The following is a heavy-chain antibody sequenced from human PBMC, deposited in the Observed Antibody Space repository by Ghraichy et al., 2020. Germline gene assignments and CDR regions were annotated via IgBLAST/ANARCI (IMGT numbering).Heavy chain of an antibody. CDR2: IYWNDDK. Sequence: SGPTLVKPTQTLTLTCTFSGFSLRTSGAGVGWIRQPPGKALEWLALIYWNDDKRYSPSLNSRLTITKDTSRNRVVLTMTNMDPVDTATYYCAHLSRAYSGYDSRPYYFDYWGQGTLVIVSS. CDR3: AHLSRAYSGYDSRPYYFDY. D-gene: IGHD5-12*01. J-gene: IGHJ4*02. V-gene: IGHV2-5*01. CDR1: GFSLRTSGAG.